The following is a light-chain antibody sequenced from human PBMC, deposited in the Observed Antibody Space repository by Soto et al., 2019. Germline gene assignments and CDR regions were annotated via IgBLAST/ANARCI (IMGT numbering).Light chain of an antibody. CDR2: DVS. V-gene: IGLV2-14*01. Sequence: QSVLTQPASVSGSPGQSITISCTGTSSDVGGYNYVSWYQQHPGKAPKLIIYDVSNWLSVVSNLFSGSKSGNTASLTISGLQAEDEADYYCSSYTSSSTPSYVFGTGTKVTVL. CDR1: SSDVGGYNY. CDR3: SSYTSSSTPSYV. J-gene: IGLJ1*01.